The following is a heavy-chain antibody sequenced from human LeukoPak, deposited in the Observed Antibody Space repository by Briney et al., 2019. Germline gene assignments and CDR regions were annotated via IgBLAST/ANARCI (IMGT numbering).Heavy chain of an antibody. CDR1: GYTFTSYG. V-gene: IGHV1-18*01. D-gene: IGHD6-13*01. Sequence: ASVKVSCKASGYTFTSYGISWVRQAPGQGLEWMGWISAYNGNTNYAQKLQGRVTMTTDTSTSTAYMELRSLRSDDTAVYYSAREVAAAAWDYMDVWGKGTTVTVSS. CDR3: AREVAAAAWDYMDV. CDR2: ISAYNGNT. J-gene: IGHJ6*03.